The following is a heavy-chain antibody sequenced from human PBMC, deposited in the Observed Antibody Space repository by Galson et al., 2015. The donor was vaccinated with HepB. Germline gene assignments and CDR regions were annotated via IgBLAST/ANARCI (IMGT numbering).Heavy chain of an antibody. Sequence: SLRLSCAASGFTFGDYSMSWFRQAPGKGLEWVSIISARSGATYFADSVKGRFTISRDNSMNTLYLQMNSLRPEDTAVYYCARGKPDSHGTTRPRYHGMDVWGQGTTVTVSS. V-gene: IGHV3-23*01. CDR3: ARGKPDSHGTTRPRYHGMDV. CDR2: ISARSGAT. CDR1: GFTFGDYS. D-gene: IGHD5-18*01. J-gene: IGHJ6*02.